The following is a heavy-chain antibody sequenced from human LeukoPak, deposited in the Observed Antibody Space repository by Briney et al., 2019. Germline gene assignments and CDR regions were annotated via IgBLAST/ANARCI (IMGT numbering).Heavy chain of an antibody. Sequence: SETPSLTCTVSGDSISSYYWSWIRHPPGKGLEGVGRIYTSGSTNYNPSLKSRVTISVDRSKHQFSLKLSSVTAADTAVYYCARAYDEPYYYGVDVWGQGTTVTVSS. D-gene: IGHD3-16*01. CDR3: ARAYDEPYYYGVDV. J-gene: IGHJ6*02. V-gene: IGHV4-4*07. CDR1: GDSISSYY. CDR2: IYTSGST.